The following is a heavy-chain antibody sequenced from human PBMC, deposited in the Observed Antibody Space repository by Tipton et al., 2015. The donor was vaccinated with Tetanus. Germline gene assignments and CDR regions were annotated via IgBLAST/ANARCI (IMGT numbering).Heavy chain of an antibody. Sequence: TLSLTCSVSDGPVSSGGFYWGWVRQVTGKGLEWIGEIYYTGSTNHNPSLKSRVTISMDRSKNQISLQLTSVTAADTAVYFCAGVTAQRTELYFDHWGQGTLVTVSP. CDR2: IYYTGST. J-gene: IGHJ4*02. D-gene: IGHD6-13*01. V-gene: IGHV4-61*08. CDR1: DGPVSSGGFY. CDR3: AGVTAQRTELYFDH.